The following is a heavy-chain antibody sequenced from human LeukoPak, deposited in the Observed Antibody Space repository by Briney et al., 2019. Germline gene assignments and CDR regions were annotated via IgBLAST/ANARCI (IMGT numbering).Heavy chain of an antibody. Sequence: PGGSLRLSCAASGFPISSNYMSGVRQAPGKGLEGVWAISGSGGSTYYADSVKGRFTISRDNSKNTLYLQMNSLRAEDTAVYYCAKVGYGGWFFDYWGQGTLVTVSS. J-gene: IGHJ4*02. V-gene: IGHV3-23*01. CDR3: AKVGYGGWFFDY. D-gene: IGHD6-19*01. CDR1: GFPISSNY. CDR2: ISGSGGST.